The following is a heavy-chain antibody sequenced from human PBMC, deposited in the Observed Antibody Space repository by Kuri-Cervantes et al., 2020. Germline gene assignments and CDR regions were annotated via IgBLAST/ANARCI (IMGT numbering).Heavy chain of an antibody. D-gene: IGHD3-3*01. CDR1: GFTFSDYY. CDR3: ARDDDFWSAGMYYFDY. Sequence: GESLKISCAASGFTFSDYYMSWIRQAPGKGLEWVSSISSSSSYIYYADSVKGRFTISRDNAKNSLYLQMNSLRAEDTAVYYCARDDDFWSAGMYYFDYWGQGTLVTVSS. J-gene: IGHJ4*02. V-gene: IGHV3-11*06. CDR2: ISSSSSYI.